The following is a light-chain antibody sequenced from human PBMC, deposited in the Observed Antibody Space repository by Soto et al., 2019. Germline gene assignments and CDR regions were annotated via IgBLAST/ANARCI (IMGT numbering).Light chain of an antibody. V-gene: IGKV3D-11*01. CDR1: HDINSY. CDR2: DAS. CDR3: QQRSNWHSIT. J-gene: IGKJ5*01. Sequence: EIVFTQSPSTLSLSPGERATFSFWASHDINSYLAWYQQKPGQPPRLLIYDASNRATGIPARFSGSGPGTDFTLTISSLEPEDFAVYYCQQRSNWHSITFGQGTRLEIK.